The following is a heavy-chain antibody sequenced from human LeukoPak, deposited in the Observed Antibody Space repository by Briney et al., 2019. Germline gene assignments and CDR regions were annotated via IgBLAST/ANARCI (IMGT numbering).Heavy chain of an antibody. V-gene: IGHV5-51*01. CDR1: GYSFTSYW. CDR2: IYPGESDT. Sequence: GESLKISCKGSGYSFTSYWIGWVRQMPGKGLEWMGIIYPGESDTRYSPSFQGQVTISADKSISTDYLQWSSLKASDTAMYYCARLFPSSWYSLDGAFDIWGQGTMVTVSS. J-gene: IGHJ3*02. CDR3: ARLFPSSWYSLDGAFDI. D-gene: IGHD6-13*01.